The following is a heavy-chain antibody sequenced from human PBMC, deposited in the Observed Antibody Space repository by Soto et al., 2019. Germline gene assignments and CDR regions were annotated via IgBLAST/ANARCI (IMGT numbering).Heavy chain of an antibody. CDR2: FDPEDGET. D-gene: IGHD2-21*01. V-gene: IGHV1-24*01. CDR3: ATMHRDYYYMDV. J-gene: IGHJ6*03. CDR1: GYTLTELS. Sequence: EATVKVSCKVSGYTLTELSMHWVRQAPGKGLEWMGGFDPEDGETIYAQKFQGRVTMTEDTSTDTAYMELSSLSSEDSAVYYCATMHRDYYYMDVWGKGTTVTVSS.